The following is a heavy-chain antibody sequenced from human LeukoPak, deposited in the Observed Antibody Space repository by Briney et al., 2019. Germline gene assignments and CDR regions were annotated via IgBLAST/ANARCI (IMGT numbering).Heavy chain of an antibody. CDR2: ISAYNGNT. J-gene: IGHJ4*02. D-gene: IGHD3-3*01. Sequence: ASVKVSCKASGYTFTSYGISWVRQAPGQGLEWMGWISAYNGNTNYAQKLQGRVTMTTDTSTSTAYMELRSLRSDDTAVYYCARDLGVGYDFLSGYLDPHFDYWGQGTLVTVSS. CDR3: ARDLGVGYDFLSGYLDPHFDY. V-gene: IGHV1-18*01. CDR1: GYTFTSYG.